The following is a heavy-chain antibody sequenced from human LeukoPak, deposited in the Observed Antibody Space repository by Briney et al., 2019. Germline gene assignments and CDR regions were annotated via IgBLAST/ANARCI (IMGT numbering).Heavy chain of an antibody. Sequence: ASVKVSCKASGYTFTSYGISWVRQAPGQGLEWMGWINPNSGGTNYAQKFQGRVTMTRDTSISTAYMELSRLRSDDTAVYYCAREGARMSWFDPWGQGTLVTVSS. V-gene: IGHV1-2*02. CDR3: AREGARMSWFDP. J-gene: IGHJ5*02. CDR1: GYTFTSYG. D-gene: IGHD1-14*01. CDR2: INPNSGGT.